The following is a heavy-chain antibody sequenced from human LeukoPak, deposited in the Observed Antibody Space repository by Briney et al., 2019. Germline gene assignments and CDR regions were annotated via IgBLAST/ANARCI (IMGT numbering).Heavy chain of an antibody. V-gene: IGHV5-10-1*01. Sequence: GESLKISCKGSGYRFTSYWISWVRQLPGKGLEWMGRIDASDSYTNYSPSFQGHVTISADKSISTAYLQRSSLKATDTAMYYCARQKLWFGDDHWGQGTLVTVSS. CDR3: ARQKLWFGDDH. CDR2: IDASDSYT. CDR1: GYRFTSYW. J-gene: IGHJ4*02. D-gene: IGHD3-10*01.